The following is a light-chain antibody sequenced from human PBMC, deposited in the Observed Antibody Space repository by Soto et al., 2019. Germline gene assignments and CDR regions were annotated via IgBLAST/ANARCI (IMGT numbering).Light chain of an antibody. J-gene: IGKJ4*01. CDR2: DAA. CDR1: QSVSRW. V-gene: IGKV1-5*01. CDR3: QQSHNFDPPT. Sequence: DVQMTQSPSTLSASVGDRVTVTCRASQSVSRWVAWYQQKVGKAPKLLIFDAASLESGVPSRFSGRGMGTEFTLTISSLHPDDAATYYCQQSHNFDPPTFGEGTKVEIK.